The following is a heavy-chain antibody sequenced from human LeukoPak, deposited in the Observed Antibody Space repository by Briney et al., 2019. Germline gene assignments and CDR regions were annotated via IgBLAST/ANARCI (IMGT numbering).Heavy chain of an antibody. Sequence: PGGSLRLSCAASGFTFSSYWMSWVRQAPGKGLEWVANIKQDGSEKYYVDSVKGRFTISRDNAKNSLYLQMSSLRAEDTAVYYCATFSRQQLLDDVFDIWGQGTTVTVSS. V-gene: IGHV3-7*01. CDR2: IKQDGSEK. D-gene: IGHD6-13*01. J-gene: IGHJ3*02. CDR3: ATFSRQQLLDDVFDI. CDR1: GFTFSSYW.